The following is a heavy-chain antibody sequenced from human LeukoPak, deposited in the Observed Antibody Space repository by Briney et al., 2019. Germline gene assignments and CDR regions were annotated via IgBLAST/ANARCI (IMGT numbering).Heavy chain of an antibody. Sequence: GGSLRLTCAASGFTFSSYGMHWVRQAPGEGLEGVAFIRYDGSNKNYAYYVKGRITVARDKSKKTLLLQRNSLRAKAAADYYCGGTVVGATRPSADYWGQGTLVTVSS. CDR3: GGTVVGATRPSADY. V-gene: IGHV3-30*02. CDR1: GFTFSSYG. D-gene: IGHD1-26*01. CDR2: IRYDGSNK. J-gene: IGHJ4*02.